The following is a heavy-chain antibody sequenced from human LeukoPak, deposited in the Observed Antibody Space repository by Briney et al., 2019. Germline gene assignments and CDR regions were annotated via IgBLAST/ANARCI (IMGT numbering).Heavy chain of an antibody. CDR2: IYYSGST. D-gene: IGHD2-2*01. V-gene: IGHV4-39*01. J-gene: IGHJ1*01. CDR1: GGSISSSSYY. CDR3: ARHCYCSSTSCKIPNCFQH. Sequence: KSSETLSLTCTVSGGSISSSSYYWGWIRQPPGKGLEWIGSIYYSGSTYYNPSLKSRVTISVDTSKNQFSLKLSSVTAADTAVYYCARHCYCSSTSCKIPNCFQHWGQGTLVTVSS.